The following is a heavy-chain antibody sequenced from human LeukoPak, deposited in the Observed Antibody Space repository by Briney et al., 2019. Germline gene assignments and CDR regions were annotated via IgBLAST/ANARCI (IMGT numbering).Heavy chain of an antibody. CDR2: IYYSGST. V-gene: IGHV4-30-4*08. D-gene: IGHD5-24*01. Sequence: SETLSLTCTVSGGSISTYYWSWIRQPPGKGLEWIGYIYYSGSTYYNPSLKSRVTISVDTSKNQFSLKLSSVTAADTAVYYCARVEMAILGMYYFDYWGQGTLVTVSS. CDR3: ARVEMAILGMYYFDY. J-gene: IGHJ4*02. CDR1: GGSISTYY.